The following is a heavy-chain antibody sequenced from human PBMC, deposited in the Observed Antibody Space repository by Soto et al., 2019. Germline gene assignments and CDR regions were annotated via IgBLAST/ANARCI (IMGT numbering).Heavy chain of an antibody. D-gene: IGHD6-19*01. J-gene: IGHJ4*01. CDR1: GGTFSSYA. Sequence: ASVKVSCKASGGTFSSYAISWVRQAPGQGLEWMGGIIPIFGTANYAQKFQGRVTVTADKSTSTAYMELNSLRPEDTALYYCAKDIREYSSGWTYFDYWGHGTLVTVSS. V-gene: IGHV1-69*06. CDR2: IIPIFGTA. CDR3: AKDIREYSSGWTYFDY.